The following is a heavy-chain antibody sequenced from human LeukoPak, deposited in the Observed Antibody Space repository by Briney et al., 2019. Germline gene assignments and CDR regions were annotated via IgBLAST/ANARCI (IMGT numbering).Heavy chain of an antibody. V-gene: IGHV3-7*01. D-gene: IGHD3-10*01. CDR2: IKDDGSEE. J-gene: IGHJ3*02. Sequence: GGFLRLSCAASGFTFSPYWMSWVRQAPGKGLEWVATIKDDGSEEYYVDSVEGRFTISRDNAKKSLYLQMGSLRAEDTAVYFCARLAPYYGTGIIWGQGTVVTVSS. CDR1: GFTFSPYW. CDR3: ARLAPYYGTGII.